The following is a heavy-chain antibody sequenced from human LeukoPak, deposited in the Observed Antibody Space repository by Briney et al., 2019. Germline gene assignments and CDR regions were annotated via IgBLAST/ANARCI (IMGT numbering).Heavy chain of an antibody. V-gene: IGHV4-59*01. CDR2: IYYSGST. D-gene: IGHD1-26*01. CDR3: ASLVGAAYNWFDP. J-gene: IGHJ5*02. Sequence: PSETLSLTCTVSGGSISSYYWSWIRQPPGKGLEWIGYIYYSGSTNYNPSLKSRVTISVDTSKNQFSLKLSSVTAADTAVYYCASLVGAAYNWFDPWGQGTLVTVSS. CDR1: GGSISSYY.